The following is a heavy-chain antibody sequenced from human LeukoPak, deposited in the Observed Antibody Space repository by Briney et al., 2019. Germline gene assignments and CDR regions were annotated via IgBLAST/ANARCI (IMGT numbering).Heavy chain of an antibody. CDR1: GGTFRSYA. Sequence: SVKVSCKASGGTFRSYAISWVRPAPGQGLEWMGRIIPILGIANYAQKFQGRVTITADKSTSTAYMELSSLRSEDTAVYYCARDYDYGDYAEDYWGQGTLVTVSS. CDR2: IIPILGIA. CDR3: ARDYDYGDYAEDY. D-gene: IGHD4-17*01. V-gene: IGHV1-69*04. J-gene: IGHJ4*02.